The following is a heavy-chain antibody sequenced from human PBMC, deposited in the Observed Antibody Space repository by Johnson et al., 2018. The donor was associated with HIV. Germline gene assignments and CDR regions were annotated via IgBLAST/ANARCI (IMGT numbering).Heavy chain of an antibody. CDR1: GFTFSSYG. D-gene: IGHD3-10*01. Sequence: QMLLVESGGGVVQPGRSLRLSCAASGFTFSSYGMHWVRQAPGKGLEWVAVIWYDGSYKYYADSVKGRFTLSRDNSKNTLYLQMNSLRAEDTAVYYCAKAVPGSPQVFDIWGQGTMVTVSS. CDR2: IWYDGSYK. CDR3: AKAVPGSPQVFDI. J-gene: IGHJ3*02. V-gene: IGHV3-33*06.